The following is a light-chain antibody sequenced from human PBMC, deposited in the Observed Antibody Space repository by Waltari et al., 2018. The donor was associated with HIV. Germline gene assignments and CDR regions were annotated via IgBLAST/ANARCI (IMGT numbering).Light chain of an antibody. Sequence: DIQMTQSPSSLSASVGDGVTITCRASQNIRKYLNWYQQKPGKTPELLVFAASNLQSGVPSRFRGSGSGTDFTLTISSLQREDFATYYCQQSYSTPQTFGQGTKVEIK. CDR2: AAS. V-gene: IGKV1-39*01. CDR3: QQSYSTPQT. J-gene: IGKJ1*01. CDR1: QNIRKY.